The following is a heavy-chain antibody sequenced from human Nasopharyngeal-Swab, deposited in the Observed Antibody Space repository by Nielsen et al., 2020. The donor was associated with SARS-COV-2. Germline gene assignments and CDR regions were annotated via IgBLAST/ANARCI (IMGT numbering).Heavy chain of an antibody. V-gene: IGHV5-51*01. CDR2: IYPGDSDT. CDR3: ARAPYDFWSGYSMYYFDY. Sequence: VRQVPGKGLEWMGIIYPGDSDTRYSPSFQGQVTISADKSISTAYLQWSSLKASDTAMYYCARAPYDFWSGYSMYYFDYWGQGTLVTVSS. J-gene: IGHJ4*02. D-gene: IGHD3-3*01.